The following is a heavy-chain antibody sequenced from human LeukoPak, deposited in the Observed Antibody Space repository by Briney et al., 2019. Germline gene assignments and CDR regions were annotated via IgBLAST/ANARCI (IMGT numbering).Heavy chain of an antibody. J-gene: IGHJ3*02. CDR3: AKVKWVAGGAFDI. D-gene: IGHD6-19*01. Sequence: HPGGSLRLSCAASGFTFSSYGMHWVRQAPGKGLEWVAVIWYDGSNKYYADSVEGRFTISRDNSKNTLYLQMNSLRAEDTAVYYCAKVKWVAGGAFDIWGQGTMVTVSS. CDR1: GFTFSSYG. CDR2: IWYDGSNK. V-gene: IGHV3-33*06.